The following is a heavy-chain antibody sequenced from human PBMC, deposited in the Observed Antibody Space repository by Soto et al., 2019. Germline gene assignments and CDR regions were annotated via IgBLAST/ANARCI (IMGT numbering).Heavy chain of an antibody. CDR2: IYYSGST. Sequence: QVQLQESGPGLVKPSETLSLTCTVSGGSISSYYWSWIRQPPGKGLEWIGYIYYSGSTNYNPSLKGRVPIAVDPSKNQFPLKLSLVAAADTAVYYCARGPPTVGGGGAIDYWGQGTLVTVSS. J-gene: IGHJ4*02. D-gene: IGHD4-17*01. CDR1: GGSISSYY. CDR3: ARGPPTVGGGGAIDY. V-gene: IGHV4-59*01.